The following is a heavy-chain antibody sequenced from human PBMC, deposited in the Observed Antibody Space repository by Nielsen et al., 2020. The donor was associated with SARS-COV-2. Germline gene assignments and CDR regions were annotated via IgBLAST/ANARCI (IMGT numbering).Heavy chain of an antibody. J-gene: IGHJ4*02. CDR1: GYTFTSYY. Sequence: ASVKVSCKASGYTFTSYYMHWVRQAPGQGLEWMGIINPSGGTTIYAQKFQGRVTMTRDTSTSTVYMELTTLRSEDTATYYCARAQLRSTWDFDSWGQGTLVTVSS. V-gene: IGHV1-46*01. CDR2: INPSGGTT. CDR3: ARAQLRSTWDFDS. D-gene: IGHD2-2*01.